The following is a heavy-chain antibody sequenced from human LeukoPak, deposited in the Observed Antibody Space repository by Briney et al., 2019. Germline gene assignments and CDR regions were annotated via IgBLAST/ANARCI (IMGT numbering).Heavy chain of an antibody. Sequence: SETLSLTCTVSGGSISSYYRSWIRQPPGKGLEWIGYIYYSGSTNYNPSCKSRFTISVDTSKNQFFLKLSSVTAEDPAVYYCARNTAMEYYYMDVWGKGTTVTVSS. CDR2: IYYSGST. CDR1: GGSISSYY. CDR3: ARNTAMEYYYMDV. V-gene: IGHV4-59*01. J-gene: IGHJ6*03. D-gene: IGHD5-18*01.